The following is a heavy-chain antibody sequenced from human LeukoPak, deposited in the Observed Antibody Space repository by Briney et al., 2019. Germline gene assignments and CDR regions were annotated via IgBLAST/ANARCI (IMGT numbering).Heavy chain of an antibody. J-gene: IGHJ4*02. CDR2: ISTSSTYI. V-gene: IGHV3-21*01. D-gene: IGHD2-15*01. Sequence: MPWGSLRLSCAASGFTFSTYTMNWVRQAPGKGLEWVSSISTSSTYIYYADSVKGRFTISRDNAKNSLYLQMNSLRAEDTAVYYCACLAAIDYWGQGTLVTVSS. CDR3: ACLAAIDY. CDR1: GFTFSTYT.